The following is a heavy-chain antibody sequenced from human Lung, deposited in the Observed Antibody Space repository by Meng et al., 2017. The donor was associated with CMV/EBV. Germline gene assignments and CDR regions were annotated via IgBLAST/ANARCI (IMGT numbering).Heavy chain of an antibody. D-gene: IGHD2-2*01. J-gene: IGHJ6*02. CDR1: GFTFSSYS. CDR3: ARLLTHILVVPDQRASDQYYYYGMDV. Sequence: GESLKISCAASGFTFSSYSMNWVRQAPGKGLEWVSSISSSSSYIYYADSVKGRFTISRDNAKNSLYLQMNSLRAEDTAVYYCARLLTHILVVPDQRASDQYYYYGMDVWGQGTTVTVSS. CDR2: ISSSSSYI. V-gene: IGHV3-21*01.